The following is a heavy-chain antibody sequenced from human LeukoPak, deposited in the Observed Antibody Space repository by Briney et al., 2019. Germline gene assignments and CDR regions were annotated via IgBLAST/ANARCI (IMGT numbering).Heavy chain of an antibody. V-gene: IGHV4-61*02. J-gene: IGHJ3*02. CDR3: AREVGATKAFDI. CDR1: GGSISSGSYY. Sequence: SETLSLTCTVSGGSISSGSYYWSWIRQPAGKGLEWIGRIYTSGSTNYNPSLKSRVTISVDTSKNQFSLKLSSVTAADTAVYYCAREVGATKAFDIWGQGTMVTVSS. CDR2: IYTSGST. D-gene: IGHD1-26*01.